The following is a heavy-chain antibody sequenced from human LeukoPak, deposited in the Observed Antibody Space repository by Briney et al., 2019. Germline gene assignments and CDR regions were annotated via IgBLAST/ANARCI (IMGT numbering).Heavy chain of an antibody. Sequence: GRSLRLSCAASGFTFSSYGMSWVRQAPGKGLEWVSYISSSGRSIYYADSVKGRFTISRDNAKKSLYLQMNSLRAEDTAVYYCARLDSSGFDYWGQGTLVSVSS. CDR3: ARLDSSGFDY. J-gene: IGHJ4*02. CDR1: GFTFSSYG. V-gene: IGHV3-48*04. CDR2: ISSSGRSI. D-gene: IGHD3-22*01.